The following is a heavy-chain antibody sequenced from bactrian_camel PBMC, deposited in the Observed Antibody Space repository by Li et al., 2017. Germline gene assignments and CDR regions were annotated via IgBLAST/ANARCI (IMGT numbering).Heavy chain of an antibody. CDR3: AARTGVSWTYCGVYWGQRQDYDY. CDR1: EFTADNPV. J-gene: IGHJ4*01. CDR2: ISSDGAT. D-gene: IGHD1*01. V-gene: IGHV3S55*01. Sequence: HVQLVESGGGSVQAGGSLRLSCTASEFTADNPVMGWYRQAPGKQCELVSTISSDGATYYSDSVKVRFTISRDNAKNTLYLQLSSLKPEDSAMYYCAARTGVSWTYCGVYWGQRQDYDYWGQGTQVTVS.